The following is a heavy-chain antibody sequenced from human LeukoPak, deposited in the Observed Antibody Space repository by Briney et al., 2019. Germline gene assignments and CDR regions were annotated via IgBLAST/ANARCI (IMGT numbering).Heavy chain of an antibody. CDR1: GGSISSSNW. D-gene: IGHD3-3*01. J-gene: IGHJ4*02. CDR3: ARDPRLEYCFDY. V-gene: IGHV4-4*02. CDR2: IYYSGST. Sequence: SGTLSLTCAVSGGSISSSNWWSWVRQHPGKGLEWIGYIYYSGSTYYNPSLKSRVTISVDTSKNQFSLKLSSVTAADTAVYYCARDPRLEYCFDYWGQGTLVTVSS.